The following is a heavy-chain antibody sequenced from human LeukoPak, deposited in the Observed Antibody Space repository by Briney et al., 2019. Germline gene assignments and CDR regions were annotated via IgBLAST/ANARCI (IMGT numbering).Heavy chain of an antibody. CDR1: GYTFTSYD. CDR2: MNPNSGNT. Sequence: GASVKVSCKASGYTFTSYDINWVRQATGQGLEWMGWMNPNSGNTGYAQKFQGRVTMTRDTSTSTAYMELSSLRSEDTAVYYCARMDKSTAVTGLNWFDPWGQGTLVTVSS. J-gene: IGHJ5*02. V-gene: IGHV1-8*01. D-gene: IGHD6-19*01. CDR3: ARMDKSTAVTGLNWFDP.